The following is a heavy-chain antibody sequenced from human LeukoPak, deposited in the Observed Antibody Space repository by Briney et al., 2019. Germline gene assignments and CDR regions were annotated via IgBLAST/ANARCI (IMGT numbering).Heavy chain of an antibody. V-gene: IGHV3-30*03. D-gene: IGHD3-22*01. Sequence: PGGSLRLSCAASGFTFSSYGMHWVRQAPGKGLEWVAVISYDGSNKYYADSVKGRFTISRDNSKNTLYLQMNSLRAEDTAVYYCARSHDYYDSSGYSFDYWGQGTLVTVSS. CDR3: ARSHDYYDSSGYSFDY. J-gene: IGHJ4*02. CDR2: ISYDGSNK. CDR1: GFTFSSYG.